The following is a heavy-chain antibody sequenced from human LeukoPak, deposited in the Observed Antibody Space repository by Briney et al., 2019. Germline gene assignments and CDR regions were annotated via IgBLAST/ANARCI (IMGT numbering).Heavy chain of an antibody. J-gene: IGHJ4*02. CDR2: ISSSSSYI. D-gene: IGHD3-22*01. CDR3: AKDLAPGGDSSGYYYPADY. CDR1: GFTFSSYS. V-gene: IGHV3-21*04. Sequence: GGSLRLSCAASGFTFSSYSMNWVRQAPGKGLEWVSSISSSSSYIYYADSVKGRFTISRDNAKNSLYLQMNSLRAEDTAVYYCAKDLAPGGDSSGYYYPADYWGQGTLVTVSS.